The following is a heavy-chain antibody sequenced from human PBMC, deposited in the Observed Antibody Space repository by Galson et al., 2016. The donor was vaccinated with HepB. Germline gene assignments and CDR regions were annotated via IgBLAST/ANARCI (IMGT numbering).Heavy chain of an antibody. CDR3: ARGGTEYTLDAFDF. D-gene: IGHD3-16*01. J-gene: IGHJ3*01. V-gene: IGHV3-21*01. Sequence: SLRLSCAASGFTFSSYWMHWVRQVPGKGLEWVSSISSGGSHKYYSDSLKGRFTISRDNARNSLHLQMNSLGAEDTAVYYCARGGTEYTLDAFDFWGQGTMVTVSS. CDR1: GFTFSSYW. CDR2: ISSGGSHK.